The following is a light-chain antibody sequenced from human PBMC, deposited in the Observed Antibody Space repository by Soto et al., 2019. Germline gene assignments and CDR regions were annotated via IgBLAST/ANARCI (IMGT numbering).Light chain of an antibody. J-gene: IGKJ5*01. V-gene: IGKV3-15*01. CDR3: KQYDNWNIP. CDR1: QSVSSN. Sequence: EILSTQSPATLSVSPGERGTLSCRASQSVSSNLAWYQQKPGQDPRLIIYGEYTRATGLKDRFSGSGSGTEFTLTIRSMQPEDSAVYYCKQYDNWNIPLGKGKRLELK. CDR2: GEY.